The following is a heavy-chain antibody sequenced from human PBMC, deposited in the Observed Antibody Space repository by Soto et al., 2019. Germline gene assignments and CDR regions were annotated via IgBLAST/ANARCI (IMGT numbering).Heavy chain of an antibody. J-gene: IGHJ4*02. Sequence: GGSLRLSCAASGFTFDDYAMHWVRQAPGKGLDWVSGISWNSGSIVYADSVRGRFTISRDNAKNSLYLQMNSLRAEDTAFYYCAKAPTYSTNWYYFDYWGQGTLVTVSS. CDR3: AKAPTYSTNWYYFDY. CDR2: ISWNSGSI. D-gene: IGHD6-13*01. CDR1: GFTFDDYA. V-gene: IGHV3-9*01.